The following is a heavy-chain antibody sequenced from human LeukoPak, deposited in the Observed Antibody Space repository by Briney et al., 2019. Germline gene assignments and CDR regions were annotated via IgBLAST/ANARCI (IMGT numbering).Heavy chain of an antibody. CDR3: ARGRGIAAAATQKYYYYYGMDV. CDR1: GGSFSGYY. Sequence: SETLSLTCAVYGGSFSGYYWSWIRQPPGKGLEWIGEINHSGSTNYNPSLKSRVTISVDTSKNQFSLKLSSVTAADTAVYYCARGRGIAAAATQKYYYYYGMDVWGQGTTVTVSS. V-gene: IGHV4-34*01. J-gene: IGHJ6*02. D-gene: IGHD6-13*01. CDR2: INHSGST.